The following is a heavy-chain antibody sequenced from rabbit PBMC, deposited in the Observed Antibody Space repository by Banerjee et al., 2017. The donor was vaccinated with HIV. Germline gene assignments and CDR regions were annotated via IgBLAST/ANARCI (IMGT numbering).Heavy chain of an antibody. CDR3: ARDLAGVVGWNLNL. V-gene: IGHV1S45*01. CDR1: GFDFSSYG. J-gene: IGHJ4*01. CDR2: INTISGDT. D-gene: IGHD4-1*01. Sequence: QEQLEESGGDLVQPGGSLKLSCKASGFDFSSYGVNWVRQAPGKGLEWIGCINTISGDTVYASWAKGRFTISKTSSTTVTLQMTSLTAAGTATYFCARDLAGVVGWNLNLWGQGTLVTVS.